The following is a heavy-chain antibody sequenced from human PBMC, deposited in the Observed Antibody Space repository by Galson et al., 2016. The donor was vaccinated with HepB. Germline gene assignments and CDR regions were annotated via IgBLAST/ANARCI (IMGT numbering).Heavy chain of an antibody. J-gene: IGHJ3*01. CDR2: ISSSIRTI. CDR3: ARELVRSAFDL. D-gene: IGHD4/OR15-4a*01. Sequence: SLRLSCAASGFTLSNSGINWVRQAPGKGLQWVSYISSSIRTIYYADSVMGRFTISRDNAENSVYLQMNSLRDEDTAVYYCARELVRSAFDLWGQGTMVTVSS. V-gene: IGHV3-48*02. CDR1: GFTLSNSG.